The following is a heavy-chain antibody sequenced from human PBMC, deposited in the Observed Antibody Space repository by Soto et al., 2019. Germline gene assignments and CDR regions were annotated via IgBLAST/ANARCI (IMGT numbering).Heavy chain of an antibody. J-gene: IGHJ6*02. V-gene: IGHV3-30*18. D-gene: IGHD3-3*01. Sequence: GGSLRLSCAASGFTFSNYGMHWVRQAPGKGLEWVAFISDDGSNKYYADSMKGRFTMSRDNSKRTLYLQVSSLRVEDTAVYYCTKRRNVLRFLEWSSGMEVWGQGTTVTVSS. CDR1: GFTFSNYG. CDR3: TKRRNVLRFLEWSSGMEV. CDR2: ISDDGSNK.